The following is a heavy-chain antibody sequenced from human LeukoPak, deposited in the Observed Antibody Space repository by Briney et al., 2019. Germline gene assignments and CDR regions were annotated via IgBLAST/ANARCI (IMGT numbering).Heavy chain of an antibody. D-gene: IGHD2-2*01. V-gene: IGHV3-74*01. CDR1: GFTFSSYW. Sequence: GGSLRLSCAASGFTFSSYWMHWVRQAPGKGLVWVSRINSDGSSTSYADSVKGRFTISRDNAKNTLYLQMNSPRAEDTAVYYCAREDCSSTSCYASKGSGRELNWFDPWGQGTLVTVSS. CDR2: INSDGSST. J-gene: IGHJ5*02. CDR3: AREDCSSTSCYASKGSGRELNWFDP.